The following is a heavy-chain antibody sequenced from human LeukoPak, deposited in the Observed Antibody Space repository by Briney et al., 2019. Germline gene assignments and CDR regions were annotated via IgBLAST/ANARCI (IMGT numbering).Heavy chain of an antibody. J-gene: IGHJ5*02. V-gene: IGHV3-33*01. CDR2: IWYDGSNK. D-gene: IGHD6-13*01. Sequence: GGSLRLSCAASGFTFSRYGMHWLRQAPGTGLEWVAVIWYDGSNKDYTDSVRGRFTISRDNSENMLYLQMNSLRVEDTAVYYCAREHTIAATGTHWFDPWGQGTLVTVSS. CDR1: GFTFSRYG. CDR3: AREHTIAATGTHWFDP.